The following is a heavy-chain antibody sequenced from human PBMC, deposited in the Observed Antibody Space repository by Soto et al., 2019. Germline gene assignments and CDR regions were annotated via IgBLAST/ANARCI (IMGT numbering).Heavy chain of an antibody. CDR1: GGTFSSYA. V-gene: IGHV1-69*01. CDR3: ARAKVVGATTPYYGMDV. D-gene: IGHD1-26*01. J-gene: IGHJ6*02. CDR2: IIPIFGTA. Sequence: QVQLVQSGAEVKKPGSSVKVSCKASGGTFSSYAISWVRQAPGQGLEWMGGIIPIFGTANYAQKFQGRVTITADESTSTAYMELSSLRSEDTAMYYCARAKVVGATTPYYGMDVWGQGTTVTVSS.